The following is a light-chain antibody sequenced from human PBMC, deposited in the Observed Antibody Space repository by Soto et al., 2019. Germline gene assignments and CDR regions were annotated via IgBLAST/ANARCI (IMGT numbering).Light chain of an antibody. CDR1: VSVSSR. Sequence: EIVLTQSPVTLSLSPGDRAALSCRASVSVSSRLAWYQQKPGQAPKLLIYDISKRATGIPARFSGSGSGTEFTLTINSLQSEDFAVYYCQQYNSWWTFGQGTKVDIK. CDR3: QQYNSWWT. J-gene: IGKJ1*01. CDR2: DIS. V-gene: IGKV3D-15*01.